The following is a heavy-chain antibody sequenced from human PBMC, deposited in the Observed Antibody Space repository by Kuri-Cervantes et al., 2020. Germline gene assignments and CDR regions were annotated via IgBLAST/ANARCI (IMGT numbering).Heavy chain of an antibody. CDR2: IIPIFDTA. J-gene: IGHJ3*02. D-gene: IGHD6-19*01. CDR3: ARGGPAGSGWLNAFDI. CDR1: GGTFSSHA. V-gene: IGHV1-69*05. Sequence: SVKVSCKASGGTFSSHAVNLVRQAPGQGLEWMGGIIPIFDTANYAQKFQGRVTITTDESTSTAYMELSSLRSEDTAVYYCARGGPAGSGWLNAFDIWGQGTMVTVSS.